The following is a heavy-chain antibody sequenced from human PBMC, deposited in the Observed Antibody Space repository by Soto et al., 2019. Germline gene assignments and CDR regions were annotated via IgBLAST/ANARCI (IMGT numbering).Heavy chain of an antibody. D-gene: IGHD6-13*01. J-gene: IGHJ6*02. CDR1: GYSFTSYW. Sequence: GESLKISCKGSGYSFTSYWISWVRQMPGKGLEWMGRIDPSDSYTNYSPSFQGHVTISADKSISTAYLQWSSLKASDTAMYYCARRQAAAGYYYYGMDVWGQGTTVTVS. CDR3: ARRQAAAGYYYYGMDV. CDR2: IDPSDSYT. V-gene: IGHV5-10-1*01.